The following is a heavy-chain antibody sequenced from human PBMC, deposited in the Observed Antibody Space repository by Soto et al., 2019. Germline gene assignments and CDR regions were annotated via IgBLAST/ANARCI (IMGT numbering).Heavy chain of an antibody. CDR2: ISGDGSST. D-gene: IGHD1-7*01. CDR3: ARSLPGTYGAFDL. CDR1: EFTFRSYW. Sequence: LRLSCAASEFTFRSYWMHWVRQSPGKGLVWVSRISGDGSSTNYADSVKGRFTISRDNAKNTVYLQIDSLRAEDTAVYYCARSLPGTYGAFDLWGQGTIVTVS. J-gene: IGHJ3*01. V-gene: IGHV3-74*01.